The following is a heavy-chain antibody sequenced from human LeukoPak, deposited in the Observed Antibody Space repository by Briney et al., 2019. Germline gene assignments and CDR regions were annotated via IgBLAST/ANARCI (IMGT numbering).Heavy chain of an antibody. Sequence: GGSLRLSCAASGFTFSSYGIHWVRQAPGKGLEWVAFIRYDGSNKYYADSVKGRLTISRDNSKNTLYLQMNSLRAEDTAVYYCAKDYYDSRNAFDIWGQGTMVTVSS. J-gene: IGHJ3*02. CDR1: GFTFSSYG. D-gene: IGHD3-22*01. V-gene: IGHV3-30*02. CDR3: AKDYYDSRNAFDI. CDR2: IRYDGSNK.